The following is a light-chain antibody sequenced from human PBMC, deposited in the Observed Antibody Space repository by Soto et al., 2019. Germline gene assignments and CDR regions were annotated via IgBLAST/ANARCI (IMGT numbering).Light chain of an antibody. CDR1: QNILYSSNNKNY. Sequence: DIVMTQSPDSLALSLGERATINCKSSQNILYSSNNKNYLAWYQQKPGQPPKLLIYWASARESGVPDRFRGSGSGTNFTLTISSLQAADVAIYYCQQYFSIPYTFGQGTKLEIK. CDR2: WAS. V-gene: IGKV4-1*01. J-gene: IGKJ2*01. CDR3: QQYFSIPYT.